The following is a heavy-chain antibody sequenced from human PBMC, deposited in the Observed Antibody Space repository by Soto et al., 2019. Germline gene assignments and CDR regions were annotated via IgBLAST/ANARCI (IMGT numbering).Heavy chain of an antibody. CDR3: ARRRSTPTFFDV. V-gene: IGHV4-59*11. CDR1: VGAIKSHY. CDR2: IYYSGTT. J-gene: IGHJ3*01. D-gene: IGHD1-26*01. Sequence: PLSLTCTVSVGAIKSHYWRWLQQPPGKGLEYIGHIYYSGTTYYNPSLKRRLTISVDTSENQFSLNLTSVTAADSAVYYCARRRSTPTFFDVWGQGTMVTVSS.